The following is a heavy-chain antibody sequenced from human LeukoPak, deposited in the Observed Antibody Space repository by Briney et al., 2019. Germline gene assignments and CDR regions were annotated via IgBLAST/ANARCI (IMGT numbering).Heavy chain of an antibody. D-gene: IGHD6-13*01. CDR1: GFTFSSYA. CDR3: ATEYSSSWYMALWPRGGFDY. V-gene: IGHV3-30*04. CDR2: ISYDGSNK. Sequence: GGSLRLSCAASGFTFSSYAMHWVRQAPGKGLEWVAVISYDGSNKYYADSVKGRFTISRDNSKNTLYLQMNSLRAEDTAVYYCATEYSSSWYMALWPRGGFDYWGQGTLVTVSS. J-gene: IGHJ4*02.